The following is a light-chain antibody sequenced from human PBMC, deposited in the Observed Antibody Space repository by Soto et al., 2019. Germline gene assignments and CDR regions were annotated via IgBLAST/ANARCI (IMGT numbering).Light chain of an antibody. Sequence: QSALTQPASVSGSPGQSITISCTGTSSDIGASNYVSWYQQHTGQAPKLMISDVNNRPSGISDRLSGYKSGNTASLTISGLQVEDEADDYCYSWHSNSDTHYVFGPGTKLPVL. J-gene: IGLJ1*01. CDR2: DVN. V-gene: IGLV2-14*03. CDR1: SSDIGASNY. CDR3: YSWHSNSDTHYV.